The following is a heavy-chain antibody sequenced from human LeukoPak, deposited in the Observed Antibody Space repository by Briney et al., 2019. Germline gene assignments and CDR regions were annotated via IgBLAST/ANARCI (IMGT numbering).Heavy chain of an antibody. Sequence: SETLSLTCTVSGGSISSSSYYWGWIRQPPGKGLEWIGSIYYSGSTNYNPSLKSRVTISVDTSKNQFSLKLSSVTAADTAVYYCARFRGYDFWSGYPNQNWFDPWGQGTLVTVSS. D-gene: IGHD3-3*01. V-gene: IGHV4-39*07. CDR1: GGSISSSSYY. J-gene: IGHJ5*02. CDR2: IYYSGST. CDR3: ARFRGYDFWSGYPNQNWFDP.